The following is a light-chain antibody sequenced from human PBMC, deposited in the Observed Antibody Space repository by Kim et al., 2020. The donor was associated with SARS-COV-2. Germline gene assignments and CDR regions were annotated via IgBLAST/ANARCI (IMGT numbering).Light chain of an antibody. CDR2: KAS. CDR1: RSIDTW. Sequence: DIQMTQSPSTLSASVGDRVTITCRASRSIDTWLAWYQQKPGKAPKLLIYKASSLKSGVPSRFSGSGSGTEFTLTTSSLQPDDFATYYCQQYRSYPWTFGQGTKVEIK. J-gene: IGKJ1*01. CDR3: QQYRSYPWT. V-gene: IGKV1-5*03.